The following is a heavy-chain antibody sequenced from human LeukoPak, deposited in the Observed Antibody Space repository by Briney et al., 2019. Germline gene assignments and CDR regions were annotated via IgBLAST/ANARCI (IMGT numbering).Heavy chain of an antibody. V-gene: IGHV1-2*02. CDR2: INPNSGGT. D-gene: IGHD6-13*01. Sequence: EASVKVSCKASGYTFTDYYIHWVRQAPGQGLEWMGWINPNSGGTQYAQQFQGRVTMTRDTSISTVYMDMSSLLSDDSAVFFCARASTIAAPGALPNDFWGQGTLVTVSS. CDR1: GYTFTDYY. J-gene: IGHJ4*02. CDR3: ARASTIAAPGALPNDF.